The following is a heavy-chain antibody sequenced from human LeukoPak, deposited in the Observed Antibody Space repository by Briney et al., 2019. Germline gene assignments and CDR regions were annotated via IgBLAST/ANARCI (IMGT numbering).Heavy chain of an antibody. CDR1: GGSFSGYY. Sequence: SETLSLTCAVYGGSFSGYYWSWIRQPPGKGLEWIGEINHSGSTNYNPSLKSRVTISVDTSKNQFSLKLSSVTAADTAVYYCARGNTRGGYCSSTSCYKYCYYYGMDVWGQGTTVTVSS. CDR3: ARGNTRGGYCSSTSCYKYCYYYGMDV. J-gene: IGHJ6*02. V-gene: IGHV4-34*01. D-gene: IGHD2-2*02. CDR2: INHSGST.